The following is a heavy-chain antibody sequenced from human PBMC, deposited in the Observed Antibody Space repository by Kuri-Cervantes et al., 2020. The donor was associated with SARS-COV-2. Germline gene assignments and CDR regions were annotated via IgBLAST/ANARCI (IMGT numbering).Heavy chain of an antibody. CDR2: IYSGGST. Sequence: LPCAASGFTLSSNYMSGARQAPGKGLEWVSVIYSGGSTYYAESVKGRFTISRDNSKNTRYLQMNSLSAEDTAVYYCARSIIAVAGFGGCDYWGQGALVTVSS. CDR3: ARSIIAVAGFGGCDY. CDR1: GFTLSSNY. D-gene: IGHD6-19*01. V-gene: IGHV3-53*01. J-gene: IGHJ4*02.